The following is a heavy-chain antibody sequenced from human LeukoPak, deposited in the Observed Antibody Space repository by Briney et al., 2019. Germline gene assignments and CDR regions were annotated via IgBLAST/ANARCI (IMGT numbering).Heavy chain of an antibody. V-gene: IGHV1-8*01. D-gene: IGHD2-21*02. Sequence: ASVKVSCKASGYTFTNYDINWVRQATGQGLEWMGYMKPNSGNTGYAQKFQGRDTMTRDTSISTAYMELSSLTSEDTAVYYCARDLGMPCGGDCYQRLKVVRLDWYFDLWGRGTLVTVSS. CDR1: GYTFTNYD. CDR2: MKPNSGNT. J-gene: IGHJ2*01. CDR3: ARDLGMPCGGDCYQRLKVVRLDWYFDL.